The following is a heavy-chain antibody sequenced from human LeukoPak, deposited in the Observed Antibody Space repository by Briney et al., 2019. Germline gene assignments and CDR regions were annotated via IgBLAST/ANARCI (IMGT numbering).Heavy chain of an antibody. J-gene: IGHJ4*02. CDR1: GGSFSGYY. CDR2: INHSGST. D-gene: IGHD1/OR15-1a*01. Sequence: SETLSLTCAVYGGSFSGYYWSWIRQPPGKGLEWIGEINHSGSTNYNPSLKSRVTISVDTSKNQISLKLSSVTAADTAVYYCARKAEGGTSNYFDYWGQGTLVTVSS. V-gene: IGHV4-34*01. CDR3: ARKAEGGTSNYFDY.